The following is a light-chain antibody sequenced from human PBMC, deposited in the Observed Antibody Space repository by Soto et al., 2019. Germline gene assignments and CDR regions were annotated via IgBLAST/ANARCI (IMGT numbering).Light chain of an antibody. CDR2: DAS. Sequence: IVLTQAPAALSLSLVQRATLSCRASQSVSSYLLWYQQKPGQAPRLLIYDASNRATGIPARFSGSGSETDFTLTISSLEPEDFAVYYCQHRMNWPLTFGQGTLLEVK. CDR3: QHRMNWPLT. V-gene: IGKV3-11*01. J-gene: IGKJ5*01. CDR1: QSVSSY.